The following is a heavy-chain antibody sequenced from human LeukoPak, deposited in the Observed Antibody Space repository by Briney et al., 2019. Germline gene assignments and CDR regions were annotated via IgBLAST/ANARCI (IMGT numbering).Heavy chain of an antibody. CDR3: AELGITMIGGV. J-gene: IGHJ6*04. D-gene: IGHD3-10*02. CDR1: GFTFSSYW. CDR2: IKQDGSEK. V-gene: IGHV3-7*01. Sequence: GGSLRLSCAASGFTFSSYWMSWVRQAPGKGLEWVANIKQDGSEKYYVDSVKGRFTISRDNAENSLYLQMNSLRAEDTAVYYCAELGITMIGGVWGKGTTVTISS.